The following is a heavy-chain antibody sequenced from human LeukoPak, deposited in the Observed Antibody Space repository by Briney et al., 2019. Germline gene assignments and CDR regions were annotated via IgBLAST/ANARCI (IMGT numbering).Heavy chain of an antibody. CDR1: EFTFSTYG. J-gene: IGHJ4*02. V-gene: IGHV3-30*03. CDR3: ARDFYCSRTSCYAPSFDY. Sequence: PGGSLRLSCAASEFTFSTYGMHWVRQAPGKGLEWVAVISYDGSYKFYADSVKGRFTISRDNSKNTLYLQMKSLRAEDTAVYYCARDFYCSRTSCYAPSFDYWGQGTLVTVSS. D-gene: IGHD2-2*01. CDR2: ISYDGSYK.